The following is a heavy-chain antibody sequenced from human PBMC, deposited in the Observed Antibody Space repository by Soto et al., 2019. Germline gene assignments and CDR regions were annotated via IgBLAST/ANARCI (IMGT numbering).Heavy chain of an antibody. D-gene: IGHD3-10*01. V-gene: IGHV3-23*01. J-gene: IGHJ6*03. CDR1: GFTLSSYA. CDR3: ARGGSWVRLYYYYMDV. CDR2: ISASGGST. Sequence: GGSLRLSCAASGFTLSSYAMSWVRQAPGKGLEWVSTISASGGSTYYADSVKGRFTISRDNSKNTLYLQMNSLRAEDTAVYYCARGGSWVRLYYYYMDVWGKGTTVTVSS.